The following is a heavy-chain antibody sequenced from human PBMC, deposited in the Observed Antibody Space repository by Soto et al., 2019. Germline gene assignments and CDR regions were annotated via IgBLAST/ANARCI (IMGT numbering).Heavy chain of an antibody. CDR3: WGERWRDALDI. J-gene: IGHJ3*02. V-gene: IGHV3-74*01. CDR1: GFTFSSYW. Sequence: EVQLVESGGGLVQPGGSLRLSCAASGFTFSSYWMHWVRQAPRKGLVWVSRISSDGSRTSYADSVKGRFTISRDNAKNTLFLQMNSLRAEDTAVYYCWGERWRDALDIWGQGTMVTVSS. CDR2: ISSDGSRT. D-gene: IGHD7-27*01.